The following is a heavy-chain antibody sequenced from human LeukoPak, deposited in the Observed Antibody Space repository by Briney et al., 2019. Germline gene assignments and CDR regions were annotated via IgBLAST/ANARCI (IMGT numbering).Heavy chain of an antibody. CDR1: GFTFSSYS. CDR3: ARDRRGSYPTRWFDP. D-gene: IGHD1-26*01. V-gene: IGHV3-21*01. Sequence: GGSLRLSCAASGFTFSSYSMNWVRQAPGKGLEWVSSISSSSSYIYYADSVKGRFTISRDNAKNSLYLQTNSLRAEDTAVYYCARDRRGSYPTRWFDPWGQGTLVTVSS. J-gene: IGHJ5*02. CDR2: ISSSSSYI.